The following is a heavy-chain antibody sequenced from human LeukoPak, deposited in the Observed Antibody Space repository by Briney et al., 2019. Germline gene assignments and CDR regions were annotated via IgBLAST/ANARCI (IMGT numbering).Heavy chain of an antibody. Sequence: GGSLRLSCAASGFTFNRDWTAWVRQAPGEGLEWVANIKEDGSEKNYVDSVKGRFTISRDSAVNSVYLQMNDLRAEDTGVYYCATKEPSTSGWSYWGQGTLVTVSS. D-gene: IGHD6-19*01. J-gene: IGHJ4*02. CDR1: GFTFNRDW. V-gene: IGHV3-7*01. CDR3: ATKEPSTSGWSY. CDR2: IKEDGSEK.